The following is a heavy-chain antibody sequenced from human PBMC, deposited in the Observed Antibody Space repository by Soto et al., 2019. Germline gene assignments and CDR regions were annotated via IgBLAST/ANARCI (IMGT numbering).Heavy chain of an antibody. V-gene: IGHV3-23*01. J-gene: IGHJ6*02. CDR1: GFTSSKSA. D-gene: IGHD3-3*01. CDR2: IIGSGAGT. CDR3: AKGHDLWSGYSYYYGMYV. Sequence: LRLSRAASGFTSSKSAMICVRQAPGKGLQLVSVIIGSGAGTSYGDSVKGRFTISRDNSKNTVYLQMNSLRADDTAVYFCAKGHDLWSGYSYYYGMYVWGQGTTVTVSS.